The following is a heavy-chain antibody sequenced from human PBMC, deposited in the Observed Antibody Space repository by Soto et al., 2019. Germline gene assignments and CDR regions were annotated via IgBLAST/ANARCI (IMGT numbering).Heavy chain of an antibody. V-gene: IGHV1-2*02. CDR3: VGGGTYHGFDI. Sequence: GASVKVSCKASGYSFTTYYIHWVRQAPGQGLEWMGWIIPNSGGANYAQRFRGRITMTRDTSNSTAYLEVSRLKYDDTAMYYCVGGGTYHGFDIWGQGTLVTVSS. J-gene: IGHJ3*02. CDR1: GYSFTTYY. CDR2: IIPNSGGA.